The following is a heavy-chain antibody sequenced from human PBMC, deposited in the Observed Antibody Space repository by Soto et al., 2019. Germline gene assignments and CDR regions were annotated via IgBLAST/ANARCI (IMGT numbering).Heavy chain of an antibody. CDR3: ARGLPPGFDP. V-gene: IGHV1-18*01. Sequence: QVQLVQSGAEVKKPGASVKVSCKASGYTFTNYGISWVRQAPGQGLEWMGWINTYNSNRNYAQKLQGRVTMTTAPYTSTAYMELRSLRSDDTAVYYCARGLPPGFDPWGQGTLVTVSS. D-gene: IGHD5-18*01. CDR2: INTYNSNR. J-gene: IGHJ5*02. CDR1: GYTFTNYG.